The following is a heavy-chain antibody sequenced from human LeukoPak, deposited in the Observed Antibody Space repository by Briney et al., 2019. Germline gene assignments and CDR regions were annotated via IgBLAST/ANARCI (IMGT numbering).Heavy chain of an antibody. D-gene: IGHD6-19*01. Sequence: SVKVSCKASGGTFSSYAISWVRQAPGQGLEWMGGIIPIFGTANYAQKFQGRVTITTDESTSTAYMELSSLRSEDRAVYYCASYSSGWYEFDYWGQGTLVTVSS. CDR3: ASYSSGWYEFDY. CDR1: GGTFSSYA. CDR2: IIPIFGTA. J-gene: IGHJ4*02. V-gene: IGHV1-69*05.